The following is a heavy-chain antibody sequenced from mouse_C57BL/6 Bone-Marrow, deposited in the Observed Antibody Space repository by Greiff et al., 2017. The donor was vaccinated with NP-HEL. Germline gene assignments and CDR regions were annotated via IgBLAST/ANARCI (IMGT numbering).Heavy chain of an antibody. J-gene: IGHJ2*01. CDR2: IHPSDSDT. Sequence: VQLQQPGAELVKPGASVKVSCKASGYTFTIYWMHWVKQRPGQGLEWIGRIHPSDSDTNYNQKFKGKATLTVDKSSSTAYMQLSSLTSEDSAVYYCAIFPITTVVAYYFDYWGQGTTLTVSS. D-gene: IGHD1-1*01. CDR3: AIFPITTVVAYYFDY. V-gene: IGHV1-74*01. CDR1: GYTFTIYW.